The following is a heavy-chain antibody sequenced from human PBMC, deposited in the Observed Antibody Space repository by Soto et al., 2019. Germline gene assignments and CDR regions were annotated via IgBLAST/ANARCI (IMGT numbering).Heavy chain of an antibody. D-gene: IGHD2-2*01. CDR3: ARFVRSCSATTCSTRADV. V-gene: IGHV4-61*01. Sequence: KTSETLSLTCTVSGGFVNSDTHSWSWIRRTLGKRLEWIGFIYSGGSTKNPSLRSRVTMSVDTSKNQFSLKLRSVIVADTAVYHCARFVRSCSATTCSTRADVWGQGITVTVSS. CDR2: IYSGGST. J-gene: IGHJ6*02. CDR1: GGFVNSDTHS.